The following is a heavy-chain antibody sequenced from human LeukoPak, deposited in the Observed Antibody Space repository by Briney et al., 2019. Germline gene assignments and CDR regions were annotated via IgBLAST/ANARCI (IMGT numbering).Heavy chain of an antibody. Sequence: GGSLRLSCAASGFTFSSYGTHWVRQAPGKGLEWVAVISYDGSNKYYADSVKGRFTISRDNSKNTLYLQMNSLRAEDTAVYYVGKELVHYMVCEGGDYYGMDVWGQGTTVTVSS. CDR1: GFTFSSYG. CDR3: GKELVHYMVCEGGDYYGMDV. CDR2: ISYDGSNK. J-gene: IGHJ6*02. V-gene: IGHV3-30*18. D-gene: IGHD2-8*01.